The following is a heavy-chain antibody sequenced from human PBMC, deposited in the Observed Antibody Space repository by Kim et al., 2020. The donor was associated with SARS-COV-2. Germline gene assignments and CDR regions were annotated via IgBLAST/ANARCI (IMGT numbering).Heavy chain of an antibody. Sequence: SETLSLTCTVSGDSISRFYWTWIRQPPGKGLEWIGFIYNSETKYNPSLKSRVTMSVDASKNQFSLRLNSVTAADTAVYYCAREGYCSGGTCHNWVDPWGQGTLVTVSS. CDR3: AREGYCSGGTCHNWVDP. CDR2: IYNSET. J-gene: IGHJ5*02. V-gene: IGHV4-59*01. D-gene: IGHD2-15*01. CDR1: GDSISRFY.